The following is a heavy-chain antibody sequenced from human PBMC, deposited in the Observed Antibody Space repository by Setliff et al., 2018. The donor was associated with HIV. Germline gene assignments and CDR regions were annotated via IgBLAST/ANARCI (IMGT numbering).Heavy chain of an antibody. V-gene: IGHV1-69*13. CDR3: ARTIESSGYYYYYYYMDV. CDR2: IIPIFGTA. CDR1: GGTFSSYA. Sequence: SVKVSCKASGGTFSSYAISWVRQAPGQGLEWMGGIIPIFGTANYAQKFQGRVTITADESTSTAYMELSSLRSEDTAVYYCARTIESSGYYYYYYYMDVWGKGTTVTVSS. J-gene: IGHJ6*03. D-gene: IGHD3-22*01.